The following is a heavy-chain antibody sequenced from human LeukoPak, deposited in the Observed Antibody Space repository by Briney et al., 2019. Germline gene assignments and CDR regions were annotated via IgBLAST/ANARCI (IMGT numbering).Heavy chain of an antibody. CDR1: GGSFSGYY. J-gene: IGHJ4*02. V-gene: IGHV4-34*01. CDR2: INHSGST. CDR3: TRGAGGEGVNY. Sequence: SETLSLTCAAYGGSFSGYYWSWIRQPPGKGLEWIGEINHSGSTNYNPSLKSRVTISVDTSKNQFSLKLSSVTAADTAVYYCTRGAGGEGVNYWGQGTLVTVSS. D-gene: IGHD3-16*01.